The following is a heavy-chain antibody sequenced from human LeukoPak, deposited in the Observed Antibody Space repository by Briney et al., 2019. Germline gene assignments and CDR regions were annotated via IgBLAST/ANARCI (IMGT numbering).Heavy chain of an antibody. CDR2: ISGSGGST. D-gene: IGHD2-15*01. CDR1: GFTFSSYG. J-gene: IGHJ4*02. V-gene: IGHV3-23*01. CDR3: AKAPVTSCRGAFCYPFDY. Sequence: GGSLRLSCAASGFTFSSYGMGWVRQAPGKGLEWVSAISGSGGSTYYADSVKGRFTISRDTSRSTLYLQMNSLRAEDAAVYYCAKAPVTSCRGAFCYPFDYWGQGTLVTVSS.